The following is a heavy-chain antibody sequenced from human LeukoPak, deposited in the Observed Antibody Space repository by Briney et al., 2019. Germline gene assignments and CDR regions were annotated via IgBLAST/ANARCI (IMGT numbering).Heavy chain of an antibody. D-gene: IGHD5-12*01. CDR2: ISYDGSNK. V-gene: IGHV3-30-3*01. CDR3: ARDQGGPTTHYYYGMDV. J-gene: IGHJ6*02. CDR1: GFTFSSYA. Sequence: QTGGSLRLSCAASGFTFSSYAMSWVRQAPGKGLEWVAVISYDGSNKYYADSVKGRFTISRDNSKNTLYLQMNSLRAEDTAVYYCARDQGGPTTHYYYGMDVWGQGTTVTVSS.